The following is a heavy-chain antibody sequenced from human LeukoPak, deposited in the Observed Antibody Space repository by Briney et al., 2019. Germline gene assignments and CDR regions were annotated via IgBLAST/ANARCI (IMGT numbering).Heavy chain of an antibody. J-gene: IGHJ4*02. D-gene: IGHD4-17*01. CDR1: GGSFSGYY. Sequence: SETLSLTCAVYGGSFSGYYWSWIRQPPGKGLEWIGYIYYSGSTNYNPSLKSRVTISVDTSKNQFSLKLSSVTAADTAVYYCARGGYGDHFDYWGQGTLVTVSS. CDR3: ARGGYGDHFDY. CDR2: IYYSGST. V-gene: IGHV4-59*01.